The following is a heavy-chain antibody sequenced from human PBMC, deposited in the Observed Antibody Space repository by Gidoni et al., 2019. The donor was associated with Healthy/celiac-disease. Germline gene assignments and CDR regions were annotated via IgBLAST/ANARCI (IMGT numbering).Heavy chain of an antibody. CDR3: AKGGDKKTATWGFDP. CDR1: GFTFSSYA. D-gene: IGHD6-25*01. CDR2: ISGSGGST. Sequence: EVQLLESGGGLVQPGGSLRLSCAASGFTFSSYAMSWVRQAPGKGLEWVSSISGSGGSTYYADSVKGRFTISRDNSKNTLYLKMNSLRAEDTAVYYCAKGGDKKTATWGFDPWGQGTLVTVSS. V-gene: IGHV3-23*01. J-gene: IGHJ5*02.